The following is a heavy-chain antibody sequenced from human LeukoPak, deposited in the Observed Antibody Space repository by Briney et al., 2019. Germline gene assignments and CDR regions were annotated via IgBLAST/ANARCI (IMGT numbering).Heavy chain of an antibody. D-gene: IGHD5-12*01. J-gene: IGHJ4*02. V-gene: IGHV3-48*01. CDR3: VTSRSGYYGFFDY. Sequence: GGSLRLSCAASGFTFSSYSMNWVRQAPGKGLEWVSYISSSSSTIYYADSVKGRFTISRDNAKNSLYLQMNSLRAEDTAVYYCVTSRSGYYGFFDYWGQGTLVTVSS. CDR2: ISSSSSTI. CDR1: GFTFSSYS.